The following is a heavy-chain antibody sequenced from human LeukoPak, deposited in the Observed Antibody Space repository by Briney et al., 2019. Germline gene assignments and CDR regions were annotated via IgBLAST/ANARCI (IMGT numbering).Heavy chain of an antibody. CDR3: ARDQALGYGWPTVLAIDI. CDR1: GGSISSSSYY. V-gene: IGHV4-39*07. Sequence: SETLSLTCTVSGGSISSSSYYWGWIRQPPGKGLEGIGSIYYSGGTYYNPSLKSRVTISVDTSKNQVSLKLSSATAADTAVYYCARDQALGYGWPTVLAIDIWGQGTMVTVSS. D-gene: IGHD6-19*01. CDR2: IYYSGGT. J-gene: IGHJ3*02.